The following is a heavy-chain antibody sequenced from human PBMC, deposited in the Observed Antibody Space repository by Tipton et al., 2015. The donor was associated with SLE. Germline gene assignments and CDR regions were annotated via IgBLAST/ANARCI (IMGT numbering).Heavy chain of an antibody. CDR3: ARGTPDVSFDI. Sequence: QVQLVQSGAEVKKPGASVQVSCKTSGYTFTDYYMHWVRQAPGQGLEWMGRINPQTGGSNSAQKFQGRVIMTTDRSTSTASIELSRLRSDDTAMYFCARGTPDVSFDIWGQGTLVTVSS. V-gene: IGHV1-2*06. J-gene: IGHJ4*02. CDR2: INPQTGGS. CDR1: GYTFTDYY. D-gene: IGHD1-14*01.